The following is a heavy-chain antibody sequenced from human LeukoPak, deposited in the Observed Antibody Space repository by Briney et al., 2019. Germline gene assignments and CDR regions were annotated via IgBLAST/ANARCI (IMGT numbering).Heavy chain of an antibody. CDR2: ISGSDSST. J-gene: IGHJ4*02. D-gene: IGHD5-24*01. CDR3: AKSGYNRFDY. Sequence: GGTLRLSCATSGFTFSIYGMSWVRQAPGKGLEWVSTISGSDSSTHYADSVKGRFTISRDNSKNTLYLQMNSLRADDTAVYYCAKSGYNRFDYWGQGTLVTVSS. CDR1: GFTFSIYG. V-gene: IGHV3-23*01.